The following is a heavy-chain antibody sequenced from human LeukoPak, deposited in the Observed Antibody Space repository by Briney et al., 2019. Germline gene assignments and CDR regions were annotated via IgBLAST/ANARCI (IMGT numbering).Heavy chain of an antibody. J-gene: IGHJ3*02. V-gene: IGHV1-18*01. CDR2: ISAYNGNT. CDR3: ARDVVRIPPGHFDI. CDR1: GYTFTSYG. Sequence: ASVKVSCKASGYTFTSYGISWVRQAPGQGLEWMGWISAYNGNTNYAQKLQGRVTMTTDTSTRTAYMELRSLRSDDTAVYYCARDVVRIPPGHFDIWGQGTMVTVSS. D-gene: IGHD2-15*01.